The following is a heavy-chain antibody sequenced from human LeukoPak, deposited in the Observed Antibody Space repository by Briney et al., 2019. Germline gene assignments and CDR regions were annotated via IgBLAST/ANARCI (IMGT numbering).Heavy chain of an antibody. CDR2: IYVTGT. V-gene: IGHV4-59*08. J-gene: IGHJ6*03. Sequence: SETLSVTCTVSGGSIGTYYWSWIWQSPGKGLEWIGYIYVTGTRYNPYLKSRVTISVDRSRNQFFLKMSSVTAADTAVYYCARHIGGGIEDMDVWGKGTKVIVSS. D-gene: IGHD3-16*02. CDR3: ARHIGGGIEDMDV. CDR1: GGSIGTYY.